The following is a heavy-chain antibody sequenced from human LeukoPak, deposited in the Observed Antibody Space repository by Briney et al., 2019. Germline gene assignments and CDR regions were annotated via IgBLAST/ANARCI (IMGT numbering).Heavy chain of an antibody. V-gene: IGHV4-30-4*08. D-gene: IGHD6-13*01. CDR3: ASLGIAAAGRVDY. CDR2: IYYSGST. CDR1: GGSISSGDYY. Sequence: PSQTLSLTCTVSGGSISSGDYYWSWIHQPPGKGLEWIGYIYYSGSTYYNPSLKSRVTISVDTSKNQFSLKLSSVTAADTAVYYCASLGIAAAGRVDYWGQGTLVTVSS. J-gene: IGHJ4*02.